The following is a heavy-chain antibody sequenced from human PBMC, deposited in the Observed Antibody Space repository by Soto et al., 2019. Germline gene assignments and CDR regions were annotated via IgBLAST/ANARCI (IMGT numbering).Heavy chain of an antibody. D-gene: IGHD2-15*01. CDR3: ARLRGCGGGGCYNIDY. Sequence: QVQLQESGPGLVKPSQTLSLTCTVSGGSISSGGYYWSWIRQHPAKGLEWIGFIYYSGSTYYNPSHNSRITISVDTSKNPYSLKLSSVTAADTAVYYCARLRGCGGGGCYNIDYWGQGTLVTVSS. V-gene: IGHV4-31*03. CDR2: IYYSGST. J-gene: IGHJ4*02. CDR1: GGSISSGGYY.